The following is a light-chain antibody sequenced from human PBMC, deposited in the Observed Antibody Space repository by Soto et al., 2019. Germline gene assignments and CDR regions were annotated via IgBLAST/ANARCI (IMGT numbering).Light chain of an antibody. V-gene: IGKV3-11*01. CDR2: DAS. J-gene: IGKJ4*01. CDR3: QQANSFPLT. Sequence: EVVLTQSPDTLSLSPGETATLSCRASQDVSIYVAWYQKKPGQPPRLVVYDASKRATGIPARFSGSGSGTDFTLTISSLQPEDFATYYCQQANSFPLTFGGGTKVEIK. CDR1: QDVSIY.